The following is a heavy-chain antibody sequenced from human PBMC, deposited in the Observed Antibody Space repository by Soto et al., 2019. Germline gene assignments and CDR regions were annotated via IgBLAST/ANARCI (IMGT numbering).Heavy chain of an antibody. CDR2: IQSKTYGETT. Sequence: EVQLVESGGGLVKPGESVRLSCAASGFSFDNAWMNWVRQAPGKGLEWVGRIQSKTYGETTDYAAPVKGRFTISRDDSINTLYLQMNSLKAEDSSVYYCTSGLIVVVAASSLAGYWGQGTLVTVSS. D-gene: IGHD2-21*01. CDR3: TSGLIVVVAASSLAGY. CDR1: GFSFDNAW. V-gene: IGHV3-15*07. J-gene: IGHJ4*02.